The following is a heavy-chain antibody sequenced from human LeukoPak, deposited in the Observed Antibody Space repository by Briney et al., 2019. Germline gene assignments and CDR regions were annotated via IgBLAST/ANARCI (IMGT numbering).Heavy chain of an antibody. CDR1: GYTFTNYY. Sequence: ASVTVSCKTSGYTFTNYYIHWARQAPGQGLQWMGVINPSGSGTTYTQKFQGTVTMTRDTSTGTVYMELSSLRSEDTAVYYCARGPDSGSWYNGGFDYWGQGTLVTVSS. CDR2: INPSGSGT. J-gene: IGHJ4*02. V-gene: IGHV1-46*01. D-gene: IGHD6-13*01. CDR3: ARGPDSGSWYNGGFDY.